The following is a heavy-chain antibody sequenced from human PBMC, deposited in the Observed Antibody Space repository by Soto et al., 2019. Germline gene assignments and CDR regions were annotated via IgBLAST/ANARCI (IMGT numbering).Heavy chain of an antibody. CDR1: GGTFSSYA. J-gene: IGHJ6*02. Sequence: QGQLVQSGAEVKKPGSSVRVSCKASGGTFSSYAISWVRQAPVQGLEWMGGIIPIFDTADNAQKFLGRVSITADEPTITAYIELSSVISEDTAVYYCANHPMATITSYSCMDVWDQGTTVTLSS. V-gene: IGHV1-69*12. CDR2: IIPIFDTA. CDR3: ANHPMATITSYSCMDV. D-gene: IGHD5-12*01.